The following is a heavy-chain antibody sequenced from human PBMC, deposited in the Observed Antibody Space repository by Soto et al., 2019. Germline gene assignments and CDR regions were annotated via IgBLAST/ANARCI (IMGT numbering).Heavy chain of an antibody. J-gene: IGHJ4*02. D-gene: IGHD6-13*01. V-gene: IGHV3-23*01. CDR2: ITGSSGNT. CDR3: ARGAAAGSRYYFEY. CDR1: GFTFSSYA. Sequence: EVQLLESGGGLVQPGGSLRLSCAASGFTFSSYAMSWVRQAPGKGLEWVSTITGSSGNTYYADSVMGRFTISRDNXXTTLYLQVNSLRAEDTAVYYCARGAAAGSRYYFEYWGQGTLATVSP.